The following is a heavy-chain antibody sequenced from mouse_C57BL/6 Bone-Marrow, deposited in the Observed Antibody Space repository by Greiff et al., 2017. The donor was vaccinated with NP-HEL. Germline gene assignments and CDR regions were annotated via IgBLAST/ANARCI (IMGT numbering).Heavy chain of an antibody. J-gene: IGHJ2*01. CDR2: ISYDGSN. CDR1: GYSITSGYY. V-gene: IGHV3-6*01. D-gene: IGHD1-1*01. Sequence: EVKLQESGPGLVKPSQSLSLTCSVTGYSITSGYYWNWIRQFPGNKLEWMGYISYDGSNNYNPSLKNRISITRDTSKNQFFLKLNSVTTEDTATYYCARGNYYVFDYWGQGTTLTVSS. CDR3: ARGNYYVFDY.